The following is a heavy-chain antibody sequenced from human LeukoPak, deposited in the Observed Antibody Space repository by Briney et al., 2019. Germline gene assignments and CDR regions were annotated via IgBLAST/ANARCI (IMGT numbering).Heavy chain of an antibody. J-gene: IGHJ6*01. CDR1: GGSLISYN. D-gene: IGHD3-22*01. CDR3: ARDYYDSSGPYYYYYDMHV. CDR2: IYYSGGT. Sequence: SGTLSLTCTVSGGSLISYNWSWIRQPPGKGLEWIGYIYYSGGTKYNPPLKSRVTISVDTSKNQFSLKLSSVTAADTAVYYCARDYYDSSGPYYYYYDMHVGGEGPLVTVSS. V-gene: IGHV4-59*01.